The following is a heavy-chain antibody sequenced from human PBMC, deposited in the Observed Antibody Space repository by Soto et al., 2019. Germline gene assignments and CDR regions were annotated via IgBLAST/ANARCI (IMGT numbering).Heavy chain of an antibody. CDR3: ARQAGALGYYMDV. CDR2: IYYTGST. D-gene: IGHD3-10*01. J-gene: IGHJ6*03. CDR1: SGSISSSYYY. Sequence: QLPLQESGPGLVKPSESLSLTCTVSSGSISSSYYYWGWIRQPPGKGLEWIGAIYYTGSTYYNPPLQSRVTISVDTSKNQFSLKMSSVTAADTAVYFCARQAGALGYYMDVWGKGATVTVSS. V-gene: IGHV4-39*01.